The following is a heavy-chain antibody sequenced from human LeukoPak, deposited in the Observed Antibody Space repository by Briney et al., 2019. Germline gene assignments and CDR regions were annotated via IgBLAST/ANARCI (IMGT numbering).Heavy chain of an antibody. D-gene: IGHD3-10*01. Sequence: PSETLSLTCTVSGGSISYFWTWIRQPAGKGLEWIGRIHSNGGTNYNPPPRSRGTMSVDTSKNQFSLKLTSVTAADTAIYYCARGRNGPIADYYYGMDVWGQGTTVTVSS. V-gene: IGHV4-4*07. CDR3: ARGRNGPIADYYYGMDV. J-gene: IGHJ6*02. CDR2: IHSNGGT. CDR1: GGSISYF.